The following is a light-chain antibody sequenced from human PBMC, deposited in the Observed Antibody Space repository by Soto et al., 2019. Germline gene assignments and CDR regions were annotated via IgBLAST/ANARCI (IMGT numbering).Light chain of an antibody. Sequence: DIQMTQSPSSLSASVGDRVTITCRASQSISRYLNWYQQKPGKAPKLLIYASSTLQSGVPTTFRGNSSGTKFTLTISSLQPEDFATYYCQQTYSTPFTFGQGTRLDIK. CDR1: QSISRY. V-gene: IGKV1-39*01. CDR2: ASS. J-gene: IGKJ5*01. CDR3: QQTYSTPFT.